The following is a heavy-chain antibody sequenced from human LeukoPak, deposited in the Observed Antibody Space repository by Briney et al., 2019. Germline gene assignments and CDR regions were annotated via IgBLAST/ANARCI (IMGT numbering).Heavy chain of an antibody. Sequence: PGGSLRLSCAASGFTFSSYWMHWVRQVPGKGLVWVSRINSDGSSTTYADSVKGRFTISRDNSKNTLYLQMNSLRAEDTAVYYCYIPYYDTSAYKGYWGQGTLVTVSS. V-gene: IGHV3-74*01. CDR1: GFTFSSYW. J-gene: IGHJ4*02. D-gene: IGHD3-22*01. CDR3: YIPYYDTSAYKGY. CDR2: INSDGSST.